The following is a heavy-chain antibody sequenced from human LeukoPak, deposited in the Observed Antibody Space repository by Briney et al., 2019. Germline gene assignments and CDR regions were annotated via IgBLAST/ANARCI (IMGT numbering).Heavy chain of an antibody. CDR3: AVIRVSGYETFYFNY. V-gene: IGHV3-7*01. J-gene: IGHJ4*02. CDR2: IKQDGSER. CDR1: GFTFSRYW. D-gene: IGHD5-12*01. Sequence: GGSLRLSCAASGFTFSRYWMSGVRRPPGRGWEWGANIKQDGSERYYVESVRGRFTISRDNAKNSLYLQINSLRAEDTAVYNCAVIRVSGYETFYFNYWGQGTLVTVSS.